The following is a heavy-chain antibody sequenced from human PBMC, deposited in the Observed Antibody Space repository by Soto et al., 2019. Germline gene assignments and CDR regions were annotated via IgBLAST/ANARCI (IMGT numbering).Heavy chain of an antibody. J-gene: IGHJ4*02. CDR2: IYYSGST. CDR3: ARHGKSGGFLEWLSPASFDY. CDR1: GGSISSSSYY. D-gene: IGHD3-3*01. Sequence: SETLSLTCTVSGGSISSSSYYWGWIRQPPGKGLEWIGSIYYSGSTYYNPSLKSRVTISVDTSKNQFSLKLSSVTAADTAVYYCARHGKSGGFLEWLSPASFDYWGQGTLVTVSS. V-gene: IGHV4-39*01.